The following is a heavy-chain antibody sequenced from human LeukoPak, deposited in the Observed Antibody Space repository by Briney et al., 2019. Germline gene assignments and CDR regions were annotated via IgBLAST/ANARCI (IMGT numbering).Heavy chain of an antibody. CDR2: INHSGST. CDR1: GGSFSGYY. J-gene: IGHJ6*03. D-gene: IGHD6-13*01. Sequence: SETLSLTCAVYGGSFSGYYWSWIRQPPGKGLEWIGEINHSGSTNYNPSLKSRVTISVDTSKNQFSLKLSSVTAADTAVYYCARDIYSANKDVWGKGTTVTVSS. V-gene: IGHV4-34*01. CDR3: ARDIYSANKDV.